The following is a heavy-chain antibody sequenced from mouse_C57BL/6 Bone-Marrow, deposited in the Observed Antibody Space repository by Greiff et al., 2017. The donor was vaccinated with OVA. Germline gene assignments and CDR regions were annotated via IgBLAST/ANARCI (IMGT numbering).Heavy chain of an antibody. D-gene: IGHD2-5*01. V-gene: IGHV1-82*01. CDR2: IYPGDGDT. CDR3: ARDSNYGVY. J-gene: IGHJ2*01. CDR1: GYAFSSSW. Sequence: QVQLQQSGPELVKPGASVKISCKASGYAFSSSWMNWVKQRPGKGLEWIGRIYPGDGDTNYNGKFKGKAILTADKSSSTAYMQLSSLTSEDSAVYFCARDSNYGVYWGQGTTLTVSS.